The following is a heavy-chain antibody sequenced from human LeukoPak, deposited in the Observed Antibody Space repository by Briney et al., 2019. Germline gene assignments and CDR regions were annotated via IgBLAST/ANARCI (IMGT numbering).Heavy chain of an antibody. CDR2: ISSSSSFT. CDR1: GFTFSDYY. Sequence: GGSLILSCAASGFTFSDYYMSWIRQAPGKGLEWVSYISSSSSFTNYADSVEGRFTISRDNAKNSLYLQMNSLRAEDTAVYYCARDVNSGSYLDYWGQGTLVTVSS. V-gene: IGHV3-11*05. J-gene: IGHJ4*02. CDR3: ARDVNSGSYLDY. D-gene: IGHD1-26*01.